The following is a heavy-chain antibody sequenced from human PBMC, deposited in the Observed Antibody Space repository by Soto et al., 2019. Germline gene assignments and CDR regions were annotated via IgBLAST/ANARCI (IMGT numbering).Heavy chain of an antibody. CDR3: PRGLPGTTYAFDI. D-gene: IGHD1-1*01. CDR1: GFAFAGKW. V-gene: IGHV3-7*01. J-gene: IGHJ3*02. Sequence: GGSLRLSCEASGFAFAGKWMTRVRHAPGKGLEWVANIKQDGSGKYDVDSVKGRFTISRYNAKNSLYLQMNSLRAEDTAVYYCPRGLPGTTYAFDIRGQGTMVTVSS. CDR2: IKQDGSGK.